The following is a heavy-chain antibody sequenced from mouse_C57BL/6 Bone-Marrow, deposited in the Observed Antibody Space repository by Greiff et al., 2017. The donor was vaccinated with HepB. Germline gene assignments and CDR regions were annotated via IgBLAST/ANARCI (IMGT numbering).Heavy chain of an antibody. V-gene: IGHV5-12*01. CDR2: ISNGGGST. CDR1: GFTFSDYY. J-gene: IGHJ4*01. Sequence: EVKVVESGGGLVQPGGSLKLSCAASGFTFSDYYMYWVRQTPEKRLEWVAYISNGGGSTYYPDTVKGRFTISRDNAKNTLYLQMSRPKSEDTAMYYCARQTPRMDYWGQGTSVTVSS. CDR3: ARQTPRMDY.